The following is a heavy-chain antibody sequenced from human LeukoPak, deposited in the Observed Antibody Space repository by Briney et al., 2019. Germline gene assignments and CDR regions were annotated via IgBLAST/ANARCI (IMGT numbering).Heavy chain of an antibody. CDR2: SRNKASSYTT. V-gene: IGHV3-72*01. CDR1: GLTFSDYY. J-gene: IGHJ4*02. CDR3: AAGARGSGPFDY. Sequence: GGSLSLSRAVSGLTFSDYYMDWVRQTPGKGLEWVGRSRNKASSYTTEYAASVKGRFTISRDDSKNSLYLQMNSLKSEDTAVYYCAAGARGSGPFDYWGQGTPVTVSS. D-gene: IGHD6-19*01.